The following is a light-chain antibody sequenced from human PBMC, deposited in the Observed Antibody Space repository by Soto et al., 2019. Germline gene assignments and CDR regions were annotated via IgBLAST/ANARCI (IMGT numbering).Light chain of an antibody. CDR1: SSDVGGYNY. Sequence: QSVLTQPRSVSGSPGQSVTISCTGTSSDVGGYNYVSWYQQHPGKAPKLMIYDVSKRPSGVPDRFSGSKSGNTASLTISGLQAEDEADYYCCSYAGSYTFPFXTGTKV. V-gene: IGLV2-11*01. J-gene: IGLJ1*01. CDR3: CSYAGSYTFP. CDR2: DVS.